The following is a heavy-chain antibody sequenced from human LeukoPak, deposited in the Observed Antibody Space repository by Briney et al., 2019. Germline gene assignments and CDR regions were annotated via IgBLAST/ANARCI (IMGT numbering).Heavy chain of an antibody. J-gene: IGHJ4*02. Sequence: SETLSLTCTVSGGSISSYYWSWIRQPPGKGLEWIGYIYYSGDTNYDPSLKSRVTILVDTSKNQFSLKLSSVTAADTAVYYCAREPRSSSGWSRGVDYWGQGTLVTVSS. D-gene: IGHD6-19*01. CDR3: AREPRSSSGWSRGVDY. V-gene: IGHV4-59*01. CDR2: IYYSGDT. CDR1: GGSISSYY.